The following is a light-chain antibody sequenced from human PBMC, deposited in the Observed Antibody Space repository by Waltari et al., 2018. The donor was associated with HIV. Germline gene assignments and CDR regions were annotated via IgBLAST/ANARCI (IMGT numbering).Light chain of an antibody. CDR3: QSYDRSLSASVV. CDR2: GNK. Sequence: QSVLTQPPSVSGAPGQRVTISCTGGSSNIGADYDVHWYQQIPGTAPKLLISGNKNRPSGVADRFSASKSGTSASLAITGLQAEDEAEYFCQSYDRSLSASVVFGGGTKLTVL. J-gene: IGLJ2*01. CDR1: SSNIGADYD. V-gene: IGLV1-40*01.